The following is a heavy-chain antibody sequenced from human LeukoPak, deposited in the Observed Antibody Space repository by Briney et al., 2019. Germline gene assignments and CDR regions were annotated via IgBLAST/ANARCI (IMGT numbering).Heavy chain of an antibody. V-gene: IGHV1-8*01. CDR3: ARGRRGVIILPYYYYYMDV. Sequence: ASVKVSCKASGYTFTSYDINWVRQATGQGLEWMGWMNPNSGNTGYAQKFQGRVTMTRNTSISTAYMELSSLRSGDTAVYYCARGRRGVIILPYYYYYMDVWGKGTTVTVSS. CDR1: GYTFTSYD. D-gene: IGHD3-10*01. J-gene: IGHJ6*03. CDR2: MNPNSGNT.